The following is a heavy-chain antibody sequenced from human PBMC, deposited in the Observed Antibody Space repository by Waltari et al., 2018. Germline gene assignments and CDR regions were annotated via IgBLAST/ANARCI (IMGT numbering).Heavy chain of an antibody. CDR2: IRHDATRE. CDR1: GFTFTTYG. Sequence: QVQPVESGGGVVQPGGSLRLPCAAAGFTFTTYGIHWVRQAPGKGLEWVAFIRHDATREFYADSVKGRFSISRDNSKNMVYLQMNSLRPDDAAVFYCAKSVVMASYSGTYYFDSWGQGTLVTVSS. CDR3: AKSVVMASYSGTYYFDS. J-gene: IGHJ4*02. V-gene: IGHV3-30*02. D-gene: IGHD2-21*01.